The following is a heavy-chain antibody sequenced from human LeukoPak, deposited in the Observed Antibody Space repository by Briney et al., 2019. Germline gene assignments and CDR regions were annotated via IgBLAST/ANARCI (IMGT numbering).Heavy chain of an antibody. CDR1: GFTFSSYA. CDR2: ISGSGGST. V-gene: IGHV3-23*01. Sequence: GGSLRLSCAASGFTFSSYAMSWVRQAPGKGLEWVSAISGSGGSTYYADSVKGRFTISGDNSKNTLYLQMNSLSAEDTAVYYCAKGFSRSRIYYFDYWGQGTLVTVSS. CDR3: AKGFSRSRIYYFDY. D-gene: IGHD6-6*01. J-gene: IGHJ4*02.